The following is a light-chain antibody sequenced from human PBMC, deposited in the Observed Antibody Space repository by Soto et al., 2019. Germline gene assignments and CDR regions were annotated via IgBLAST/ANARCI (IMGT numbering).Light chain of an antibody. CDR2: GAS. CDR1: QSVSSSY. V-gene: IGKV3-20*01. J-gene: IGKJ1*01. CDR3: QQYGSSAWT. Sequence: GTLSLSPGERATLSCRASQSVSSSYLAWYQRKPGQAPRLLIYGASSRATGIPDRFSGSGSGTDFTLTISRLEPEDFAVYYCQQYGSSAWTFGQGTKVDIK.